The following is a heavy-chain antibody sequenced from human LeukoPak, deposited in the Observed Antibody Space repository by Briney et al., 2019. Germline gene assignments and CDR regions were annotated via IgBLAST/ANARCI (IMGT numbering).Heavy chain of an antibody. D-gene: IGHD3-16*01. Sequence: GGSLRLSCAASGFTFSTYSMNWVRQAPGKGLEWVANIKDDGSQIYYVDSVKGRFTISRDNAKNSLYLQMNSLRAEDTALYYCVRRGNRWGDYWGQGTLVTVSS. V-gene: IGHV3-7*01. CDR2: IKDDGSQI. CDR3: VRRGNRWGDY. J-gene: IGHJ4*02. CDR1: GFTFSTYS.